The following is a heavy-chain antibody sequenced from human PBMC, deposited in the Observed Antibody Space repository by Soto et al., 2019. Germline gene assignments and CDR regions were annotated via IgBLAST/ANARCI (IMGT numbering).Heavy chain of an antibody. V-gene: IGHV3-23*01. CDR1: GFTFSSYA. J-gene: IGHJ4*02. Sequence: GGSLRLSCAASGFTFSSYAMSWVRQAPGKGLEWVSAISASGGTTYYADSVKGRFTISRDNPKSTLYLQLNSLRAEDTAVYYCAKDLLGTAVVGIFDFWGQGTLVTVSS. CDR2: ISASGGTT. D-gene: IGHD6-19*01. CDR3: AKDLLGTAVVGIFDF.